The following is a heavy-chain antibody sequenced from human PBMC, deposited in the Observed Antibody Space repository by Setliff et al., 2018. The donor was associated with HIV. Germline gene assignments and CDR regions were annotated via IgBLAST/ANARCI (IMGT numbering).Heavy chain of an antibody. CDR1: GFTFSRYW. V-gene: IGHV3-74*01. D-gene: IGHD3-10*01. CDR2: ISGRGDST. CDR3: ARQGKVGSGSYDYYYYMDV. J-gene: IGHJ6*03. Sequence: SCAASGFTFSRYWMHWVRQAPGQGLEWVSTISGRGDSTYYADSVKGRFTISRDNSKNTLYLQMNSLRAEDTAVYYCARQGKVGSGSYDYYYYMDVWGKGTTVTVSS.